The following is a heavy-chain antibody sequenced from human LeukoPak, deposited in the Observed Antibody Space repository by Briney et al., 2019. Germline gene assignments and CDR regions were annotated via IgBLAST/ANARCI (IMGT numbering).Heavy chain of an antibody. CDR3: ARENYYDSSGYYFATDPPPLDY. Sequence: PGGSLRLSCAASGFTFSSYGMHWVRQAPGKGLEWVAVISYDGSNKYYADSVKGRFTISRDNSKNTLYLQMNSLRAEDTAVYYCARENYYDSSGYYFATDPPPLDYWGQGTLVTVSS. CDR1: GFTFSSYG. V-gene: IGHV3-30*03. CDR2: ISYDGSNK. J-gene: IGHJ4*02. D-gene: IGHD3-22*01.